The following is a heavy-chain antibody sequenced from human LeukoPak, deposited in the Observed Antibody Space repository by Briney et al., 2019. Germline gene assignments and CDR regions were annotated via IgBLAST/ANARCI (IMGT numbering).Heavy chain of an antibody. Sequence: GGSLRLSCAASGFTFSDYSVNWVRQAPGKGLEWISYISASSATIHYADSVKGRFSISRDDAKNSLYLQVNSLRAEDTAVYYCARDLNWGLDYWGQGTLVTVSS. CDR2: ISASSATI. CDR3: ARDLNWGLDY. J-gene: IGHJ4*02. CDR1: GFTFSDYS. D-gene: IGHD7-27*01. V-gene: IGHV3-48*01.